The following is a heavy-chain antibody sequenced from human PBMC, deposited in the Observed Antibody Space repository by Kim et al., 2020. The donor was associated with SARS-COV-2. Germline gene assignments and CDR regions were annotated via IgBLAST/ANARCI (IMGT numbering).Heavy chain of an antibody. CDR3: ARTGIAVAGTTFSRNWFDP. CDR2: IYYSGST. J-gene: IGHJ5*02. CDR1: GGSISSGGYY. Sequence: SETLSLTCTVSGGSISSGGYYWSWIRQHPGKGPEWIGYIYYSGSTYYNPSLKSRVTISVDTSKNQFSLKLSSVTAADTAVYYCARTGIAVAGTTFSRNWFDPWGQGTLVTVSS. D-gene: IGHD6-19*01. V-gene: IGHV4-31*03.